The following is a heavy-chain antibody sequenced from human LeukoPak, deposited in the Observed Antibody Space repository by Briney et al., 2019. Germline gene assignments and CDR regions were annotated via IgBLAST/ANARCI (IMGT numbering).Heavy chain of an antibody. J-gene: IGHJ5*02. CDR3: ATDRATGFDP. V-gene: IGHV4-59*01. CDR2: IYYSGST. Sequence: SETLSLTCTVSGGSISTYYWSWIRQPPGKGLEWIGYIYYSGSTNYNPSLKSRVTISVDTSKNQFSLKLSSVTAADTAVYYCATDRATGFDPWGQGILVTVSS. CDR1: GGSISTYY.